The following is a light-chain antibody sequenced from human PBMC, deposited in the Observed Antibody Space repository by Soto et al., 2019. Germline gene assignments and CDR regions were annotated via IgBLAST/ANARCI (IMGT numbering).Light chain of an antibody. CDR1: QSVSSSY. V-gene: IGKV3-20*01. CDR3: QLYGSSPRVP. Sequence: AALSSRAIQSVSSSYLAWYQQKPGQAPRLLIYGASNRATGIPDRFRGSGSGTDFTLTSSRLEAEDFGVYYDQLYGSSPRVPFGQGTRLAIK. CDR2: GAS. J-gene: IGKJ5*01.